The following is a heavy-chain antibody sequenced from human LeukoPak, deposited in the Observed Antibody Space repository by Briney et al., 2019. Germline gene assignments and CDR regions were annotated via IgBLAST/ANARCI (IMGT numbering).Heavy chain of an antibody. CDR3: ARAGDLIVVAMGAFDV. D-gene: IGHD2-15*01. CDR1: GYSISSGYY. J-gene: IGHJ3*01. CDR2: IYYSGST. Sequence: PSETLSLTCTVSGYSISSGYYWGWIRQPPGKGLEWIGSIYYSGSTYYNPSLKSRVTISVDRSKNQFSLKLNSVTAADTALYYCARAGDLIVVAMGAFDVWGQGTMVTVSS. V-gene: IGHV4-38-2*02.